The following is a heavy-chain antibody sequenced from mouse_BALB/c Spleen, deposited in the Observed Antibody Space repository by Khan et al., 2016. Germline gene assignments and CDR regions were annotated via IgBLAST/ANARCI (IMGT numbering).Heavy chain of an antibody. CDR2: ISYSGST. Sequence: VQLKESGPGLVKPSQSLSLTCTVTGYSITSDYAWNWIRQFPGNKLEWMGYISYSGSTRYNPSLKSRISITRDTSKNHFFLQLNSVTTEDTASHYCARHDGNFGYFDVWGAGTTVTVSS. D-gene: IGHD2-3*01. V-gene: IGHV3-2*02. J-gene: IGHJ1*01. CDR3: ARHDGNFGYFDV. CDR1: GYSITSDYA.